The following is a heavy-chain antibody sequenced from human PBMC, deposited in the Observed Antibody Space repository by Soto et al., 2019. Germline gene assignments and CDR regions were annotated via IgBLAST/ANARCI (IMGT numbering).Heavy chain of an antibody. D-gene: IGHD2-2*01. V-gene: IGHV5-51*01. Sequence: GESLKISCKGSGYRFNNYWIAWVRQMPGKGLEWVGTINPDESDTRYSPSLQGQVTISADKAMQSAYLQWRSLKAADSALYYCARGKYRSPRGCLDVWGQGTPVTVSS. J-gene: IGHJ6*02. CDR1: GYRFNNYW. CDR2: INPDESDT. CDR3: ARGKYRSPRGCLDV.